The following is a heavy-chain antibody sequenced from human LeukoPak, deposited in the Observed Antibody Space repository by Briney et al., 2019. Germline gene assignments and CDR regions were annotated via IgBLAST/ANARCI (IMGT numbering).Heavy chain of an antibody. CDR3: ASSLSGTSNY. V-gene: IGHV3-7*01. D-gene: IGHD1-26*01. CDR2: IKRDGSEK. J-gene: IGHJ4*02. Sequence: GGSLRLSCAVPRFIFSNSWMNWVRQAPGKGLEWVANIKRDGSEKYYVDSVKGRFTISRDNAKNSLSLQMNSLRAEDTAVYYCASSLSGTSNYWSQGTLVTVSS. CDR1: RFIFSNSW.